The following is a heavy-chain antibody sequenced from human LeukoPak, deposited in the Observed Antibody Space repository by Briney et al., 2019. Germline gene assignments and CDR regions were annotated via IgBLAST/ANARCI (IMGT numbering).Heavy chain of an antibody. CDR2: IYYSGST. D-gene: IGHD2-2*01. CDR3: ARAGCTSTSCPRRGAFDI. CDR1: GGSISSYY. J-gene: IGHJ3*02. Sequence: PSETLSLTCTVSGGSISSYYWSWIRQPPGKGLEWIGYIYYSGSTNYNPSLKSRVTISVDTSKNQFSLKLSSVTAADTAVYYCARAGCTSTSCPRRGAFDIWGQGTMVTVSS. V-gene: IGHV4-59*01.